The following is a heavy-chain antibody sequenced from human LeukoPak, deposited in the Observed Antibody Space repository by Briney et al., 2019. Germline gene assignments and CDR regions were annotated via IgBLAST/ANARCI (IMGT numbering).Heavy chain of an antibody. CDR2: IKSDGST. Sequence: GGSLRLSCAASGFTFSRYWMHWVRQAPGNGLVWVSRIKSDGSTNYADSVKGRFTISRDNAKNTVSLQMNSLRAEDTGVYYCARAPAEIGGYYPEYFRHWGQGTLVTVSS. D-gene: IGHD3-22*01. V-gene: IGHV3-74*01. CDR3: ARAPAEIGGYYPEYFRH. J-gene: IGHJ1*01. CDR1: GFTFSRYW.